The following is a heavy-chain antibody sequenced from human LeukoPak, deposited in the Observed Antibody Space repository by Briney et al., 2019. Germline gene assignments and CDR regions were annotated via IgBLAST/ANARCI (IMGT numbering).Heavy chain of an antibody. V-gene: IGHV4-34*01. CDR3: F. D-gene: IGHD1-26*01. CDR2: INHSGST. Sequence: SETLSLTCAVYGGSFSEYYWTWIRQPPGKGLEWIGEINHSGSTNDRPSLKSRVTISVDTSKHQFSLKFYCARVVGRYYKVDFWGRGTPVTVSP. CDR1: GGSFSEYY. J-gene: IGHJ4*02.